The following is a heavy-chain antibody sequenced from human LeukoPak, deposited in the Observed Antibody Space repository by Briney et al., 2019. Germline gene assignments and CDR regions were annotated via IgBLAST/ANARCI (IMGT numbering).Heavy chain of an antibody. D-gene: IGHD1-1*01. V-gene: IGHV1-69*04. CDR1: GGTFSIYA. CDR2: IIPILGIA. CDR3: ARSPGRRGSDY. J-gene: IGHJ4*02. Sequence: SVKVSRKASGGTFSIYAISWVRQAPGQGLEWMGRIIPILGIANYAQKFQGRVAITADKSTSTAYMELSSLRSEDTAVYYCARSPGRRGSDYWGQGTLVTVSS.